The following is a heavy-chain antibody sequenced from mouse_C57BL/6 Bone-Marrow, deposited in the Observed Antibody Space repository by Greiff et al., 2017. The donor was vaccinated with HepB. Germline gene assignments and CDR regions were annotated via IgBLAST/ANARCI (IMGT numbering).Heavy chain of an antibody. CDR2: ISSGSSTI. V-gene: IGHV5-17*01. J-gene: IGHJ4*01. CDR1: GFTFSDYG. CDR3: ARKSNWALYAMDY. Sequence: EVKLMESGGGLVKPGGSLKLSCAASGFTFSDYGMHWVRQAPEKGLEWVAYISSGSSTIYYADTVKGRFTISRDNAKNTLFLQMTSLRSEDTAMYYCARKSNWALYAMDYWGQGTSVTVSS. D-gene: IGHD4-1*01.